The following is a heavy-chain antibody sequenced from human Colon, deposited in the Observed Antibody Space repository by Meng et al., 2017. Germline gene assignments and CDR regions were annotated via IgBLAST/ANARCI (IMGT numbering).Heavy chain of an antibody. Sequence: ESLKISCTVSGDSISNYFWTWIRQPAGKGLEWIGRMSSSGDSNYNPSLKSRVTMSVATSKNQFSLKLISVTAADTAIYYCAREYGSGRYFDYWGQGTLVTVSS. J-gene: IGHJ4*02. CDR3: AREYGSGRYFDY. V-gene: IGHV4-4*07. CDR2: MSSSGDS. D-gene: IGHD3-10*01. CDR1: GDSISNYF.